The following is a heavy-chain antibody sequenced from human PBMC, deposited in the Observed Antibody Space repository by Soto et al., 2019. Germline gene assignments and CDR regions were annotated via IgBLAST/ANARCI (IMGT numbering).Heavy chain of an antibody. J-gene: IGHJ3*02. CDR3: ARLPYYDTPPVTFDI. CDR2: IYSAVST. V-gene: IGHV4-39*01. CDR1: SGSISSSLYY. D-gene: IGHD3-22*01. Sequence: SETLSLTCSVSSGSISSSLYYWGWIRQPPGKGLEWIGTIYSAVSTHYNPSLKSRVTISVDTSKNQFSLKLNSVTAADTAVYYCARLPYYDTPPVTFDIWGQGAMVTVSS.